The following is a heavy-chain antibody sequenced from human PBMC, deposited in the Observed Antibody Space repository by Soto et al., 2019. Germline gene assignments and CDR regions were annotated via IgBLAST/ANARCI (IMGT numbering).Heavy chain of an antibody. CDR1: GFTFSSYA. CDR3: ARDAADCSSTSCYLGIHNWFDP. V-gene: IGHV3-30-3*01. CDR2: ISYDGSNK. D-gene: IGHD2-2*01. J-gene: IGHJ5*02. Sequence: PGGSLRLSCAASGFTFSSYAMHRVRQAPGKGLEWVAVISYDGSNKYYADSVKGRFTISRDNSKNTLYLQMNSLRAEDTAVYYCARDAADCSSTSCYLGIHNWFDPWGQGTLVTVSS.